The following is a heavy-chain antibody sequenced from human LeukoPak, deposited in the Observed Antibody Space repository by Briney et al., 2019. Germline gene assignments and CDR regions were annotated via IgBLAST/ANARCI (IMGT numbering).Heavy chain of an antibody. CDR2: IYYSGST. Sequence: KPSETLSLTCTVSGGSISSYYWSWIRQPPGKGLEWIGYIYYSGSTNYNPSLKSRVTISVDTSKNQFSLKLSSVTAADTVVYYCARAEGGVVHTYWGRGTLVTVSS. J-gene: IGHJ4*02. D-gene: IGHD3-3*01. V-gene: IGHV4-59*01. CDR1: GGSISSYY. CDR3: ARAEGGVVHTY.